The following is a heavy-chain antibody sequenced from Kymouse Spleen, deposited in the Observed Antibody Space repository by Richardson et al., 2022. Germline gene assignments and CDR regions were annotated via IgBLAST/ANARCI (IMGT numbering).Heavy chain of an antibody. V-gene: IGHV4-39*01. D-gene: IGHD3-9*01. Sequence: QLQLQESGPGLVKPSETLSLTCTVSGGSISSSSYYWGWIRQPPGKGLEWIGSIYYSGSTYYNPSLKSRVTISVDTSKNQFSLKLSSVTAADTAVYYCARMGYDIPLFDYWGQGTLVTVSS. CDR2: IYYSGST. CDR1: GGSISSSSYY. CDR3: ARMGYDIPLFDY. J-gene: IGHJ4*02.